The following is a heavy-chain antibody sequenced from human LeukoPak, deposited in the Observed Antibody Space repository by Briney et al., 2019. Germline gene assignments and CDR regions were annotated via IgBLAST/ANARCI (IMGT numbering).Heavy chain of an antibody. CDR3: TKDRQGPNQYHMDV. V-gene: IGHV3-7*01. Sequence: GGSLRLSCAASGFTFTSLWMSWVPQAPGRGPEWVANINQDGGTTYYVASVKGRFTISRDNAKNSLSLQRSSLRAEETAVYYCTKDRQGPNQYHMDVWGKGTTVTVSS. J-gene: IGHJ6*03. CDR2: INQDGGTT. CDR1: GFTFTSLW.